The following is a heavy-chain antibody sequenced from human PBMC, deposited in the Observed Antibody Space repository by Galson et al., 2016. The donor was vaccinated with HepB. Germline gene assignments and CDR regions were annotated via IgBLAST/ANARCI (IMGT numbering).Heavy chain of an antibody. D-gene: IGHD1-26*01. V-gene: IGHV3-23*01. CDR1: GVAFTSYA. Sequence: SLRLSCAASGVAFTSYAMTWVRQVPGKGLEWVSSITGSGGDTYYVDSVKGRFSISRDNSKNTLYLQMNSLRAEDTAIYYCARDSGTPPPRRGPSSGYWGQGTLVTVSS. CDR3: ARDSGTPPPRRGPSSGY. CDR2: ITGSGGDT. J-gene: IGHJ4*02.